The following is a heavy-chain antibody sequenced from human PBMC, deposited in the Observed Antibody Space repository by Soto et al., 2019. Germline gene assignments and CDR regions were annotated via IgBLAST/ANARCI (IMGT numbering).Heavy chain of an antibody. V-gene: IGHV4-4*02. J-gene: IGHJ4*02. CDR3: ATRDTGRVY. Sequence: QVQLQESGPGLVKPSGTLSLTCAVSGVSIGSHDWWTWVRQPPGKGLEGIGESHQSGNTNYNSSRESRVTTSLAKSKTHYPLQLSSVTVADTAVYYCATRDTGRVYWGQGTLVTVSS. D-gene: IGHD5-18*01. CDR1: GVSIGSHDW. CDR2: SHQSGNT.